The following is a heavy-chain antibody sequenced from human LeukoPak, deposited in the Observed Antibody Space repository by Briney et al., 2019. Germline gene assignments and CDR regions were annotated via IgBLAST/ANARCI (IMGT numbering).Heavy chain of an antibody. CDR1: GGTFSSYA. CDR3: ARGPLGRNGDYFDY. Sequence: SVKVSCKASGGTFSSYAISWVRQAPGQGLEWMGGIIPIFGTANYAQKFQGRVTITADESTSTAYMELSSLRSEDTAVYYCARGPLGRNGDYFDYWGQGTLVTVSS. J-gene: IGHJ4*02. D-gene: IGHD7-27*01. V-gene: IGHV1-69*13. CDR2: IIPIFGTA.